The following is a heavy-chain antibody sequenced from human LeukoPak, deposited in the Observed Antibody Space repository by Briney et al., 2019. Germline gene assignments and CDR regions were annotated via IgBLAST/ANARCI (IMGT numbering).Heavy chain of an antibody. D-gene: IGHD3-3*01. Sequence: GASVKVSCKASGYTFTSYDINWGRQATGQGLEWMGWMNPNSGNTGYAQEFEGIVTMTRDTSISTAYMELSSLRSEDTAVYYCARGIFGVYYFDYWGQGTLVTVSS. V-gene: IGHV1-8*01. CDR2: MNPNSGNT. CDR1: GYTFTSYD. J-gene: IGHJ4*02. CDR3: ARGIFGVYYFDY.